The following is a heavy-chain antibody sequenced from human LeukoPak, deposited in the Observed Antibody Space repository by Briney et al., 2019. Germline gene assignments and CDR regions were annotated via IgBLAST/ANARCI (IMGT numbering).Heavy chain of an antibody. D-gene: IGHD3-22*01. V-gene: IGHV4-39*01. CDR2: IYYSGST. CDR3: ARHDPGYYDSSGFTLDY. J-gene: IGHJ4*02. Sequence: MTSETLSLTCTVSGGSISSSSYYWGWIRQPPGKGLEWIGSIYYSGSTYYNPSLKSRVTISVDTSKNQFSLKLSSVTAADTAVYYCARHDPGYYDSSGFTLDYWGQGTLVTVSS. CDR1: GGSISSSSYY.